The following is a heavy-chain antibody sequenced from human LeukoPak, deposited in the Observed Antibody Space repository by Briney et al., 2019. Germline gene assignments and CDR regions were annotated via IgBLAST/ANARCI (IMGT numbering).Heavy chain of an antibody. CDR3: ARDKRLYSSGSYYFDY. CDR1: GYTFTGYY. CDR2: INPNSGGT. Sequence: ASVKVSCKASGYTFTGYYMHRVRQAPGQGLEWMGWINPNSGGTNYAQKFQGRVTMTRDTSISTAYMELSRLRSDDTAVYYCARDKRLYSSGSYYFDYWGQGTLVTVSS. J-gene: IGHJ4*02. D-gene: IGHD6-19*01. V-gene: IGHV1-2*02.